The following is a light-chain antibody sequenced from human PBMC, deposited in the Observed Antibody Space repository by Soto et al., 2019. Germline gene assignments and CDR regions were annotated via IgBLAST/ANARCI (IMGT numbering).Light chain of an antibody. Sequence: QTVVTQPPSVSGAPGQRVTISCTGSSSNIGAGYDVHWYQQLPGRAPKLLIYGNTKRPSGVPDRFSGSKSGTSASLAITGLQAEDEADYYCLSFDSSLSVVFGGGTKVTVL. CDR1: SSNIGAGYD. J-gene: IGLJ2*01. V-gene: IGLV1-40*01. CDR3: LSFDSSLSVV. CDR2: GNT.